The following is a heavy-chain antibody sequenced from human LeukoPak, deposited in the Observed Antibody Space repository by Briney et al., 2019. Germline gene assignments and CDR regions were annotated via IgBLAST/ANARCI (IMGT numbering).Heavy chain of an antibody. J-gene: IGHJ5*02. CDR3: ARLNTPNWFDP. V-gene: IGHV4-39*07. CDR2: IYYSGST. Sequence: SETLSLTCTVSGGSISSSSYYWGWIRQPPGKGLEWIGSIYYSGSTYYNPSLKSRVTISVDTSKNQFSLRLSSVTAADTAVYYCARLNTPNWFDPWGQGTLVTVSS. CDR1: GGSISSSSYY.